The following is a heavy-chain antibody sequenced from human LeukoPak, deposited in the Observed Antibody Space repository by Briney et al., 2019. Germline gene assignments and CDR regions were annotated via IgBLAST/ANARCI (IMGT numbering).Heavy chain of an antibody. CDR1: GGTFSSYA. CDR3: ARYSSGWYAFDI. Sequence: GSSVKVSCKASGGTFSSYAISSVRQAPGQGLEWMGGIIPIFGTANYAQKFQGRVTITTDESTSTAYMELSSLRSEDTAVYYCARYSSGWYAFDIWGQGTMVTVSS. V-gene: IGHV1-69*05. D-gene: IGHD6-19*01. CDR2: IIPIFGTA. J-gene: IGHJ3*02.